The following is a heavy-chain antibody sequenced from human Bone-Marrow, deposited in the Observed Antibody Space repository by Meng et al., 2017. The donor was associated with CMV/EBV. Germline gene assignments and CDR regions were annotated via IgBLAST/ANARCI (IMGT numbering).Heavy chain of an antibody. V-gene: IGHV4-59*12. D-gene: IGHD1-26*01. CDR3: ARGSYHDS. Sequence: SETLSLTCTVSGGSISSYYWSWIRQPPGKGLEWIGEIYHSGSTNYNPALERRVTISVDKTKNQFSLKLTSVTAADTAVYYCARGSYHDSWGQGTLVTVSS. CDR2: IYHSGST. J-gene: IGHJ4*02. CDR1: GGSISSYY.